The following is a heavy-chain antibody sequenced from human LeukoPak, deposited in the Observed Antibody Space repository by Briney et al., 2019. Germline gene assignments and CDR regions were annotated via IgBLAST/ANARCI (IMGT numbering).Heavy chain of an antibody. Sequence: SETLSLTCAVYGGSFSGYYWSWIRQPPGKGLEWIGEINHSGSTNYNPSLKSRVTISVDTSKNQFSLKLSSVTAADTAVYCCARGGLHYSSSWYRGWFDHWGQGTLVTVSS. CDR3: ARGGLHYSSSWYRGWFDH. J-gene: IGHJ5*02. D-gene: IGHD6-13*01. CDR1: GGSFSGYY. CDR2: INHSGST. V-gene: IGHV4-34*01.